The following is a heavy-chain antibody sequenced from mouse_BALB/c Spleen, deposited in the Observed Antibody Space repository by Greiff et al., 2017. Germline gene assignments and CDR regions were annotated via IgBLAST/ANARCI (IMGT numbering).Heavy chain of an antibody. V-gene: IGHV5-6*01. J-gene: IGHJ3*01. D-gene: IGHD2-4*01. CDR3: ARVEDYGAWFAY. CDR2: ISSGGSYT. Sequence: EVKLMESGGDLVKPGGSLKLSCAASGFTFSSYGMSWVRQTPDKRLEWVATISSGGSYTYYPDSVKGRFTISRDNAKNTLYLQMSSLKSEDTAMYYCARVEDYGAWFAYWGQGTLVTVSA. CDR1: GFTFSSYG.